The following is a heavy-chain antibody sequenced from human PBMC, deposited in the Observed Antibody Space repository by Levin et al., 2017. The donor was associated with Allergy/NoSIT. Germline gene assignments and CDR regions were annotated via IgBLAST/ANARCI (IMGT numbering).Heavy chain of an antibody. CDR3: AKGGISTAGGIDS. J-gene: IGHJ4*02. Sequence: LPGGSLRLSCAASGFTVSSFIMTWGRQAPGKGLEWVSSIATGGGTAYAESVRGRFTISRDNSKNTVYLQLNSLTAEDTAIYYCAKGGISTAGGIDSWGQGTLVTVSS. V-gene: IGHV3-23*01. CDR2: IATGGGT. D-gene: IGHD2/OR15-2a*01. CDR1: GFTVSSFI.